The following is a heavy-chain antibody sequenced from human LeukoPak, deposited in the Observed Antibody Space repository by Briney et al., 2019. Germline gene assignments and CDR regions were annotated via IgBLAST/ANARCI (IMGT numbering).Heavy chain of an antibody. CDR1: GGSISSYY. CDR3: ARQRRSSSSTNIYYFDY. J-gene: IGHJ4*02. D-gene: IGHD2-2*01. Sequence: PSETLSLTCTVSGGSISSYYWSWIRQPAGKGLEWIGRIYTSGSTNYNPSLKSRVTISVDTSKNQSSLKLSSVTAADTAVYYCARQRRSSSSTNIYYFDYWGQGTLVTVSS. CDR2: IYTSGST. V-gene: IGHV4-4*07.